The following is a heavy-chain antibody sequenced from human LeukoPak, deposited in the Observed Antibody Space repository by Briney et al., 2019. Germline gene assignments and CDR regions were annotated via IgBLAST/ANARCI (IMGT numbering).Heavy chain of an antibody. V-gene: IGHV3-23*01. J-gene: IGHJ5*02. D-gene: IGHD6-13*01. Sequence: PGGSLRLSCAASGFTFSSYAMSWVRQAPGKGLEWVSAISGSGGSTYYADSVKGRFTISRDNSKNTLYLQMNSLRAEDTAVYYCANARKGGSSWPLSWGQGTLVTVSS. CDR3: ANARKGGSSWPLS. CDR1: GFTFSSYA. CDR2: ISGSGGST.